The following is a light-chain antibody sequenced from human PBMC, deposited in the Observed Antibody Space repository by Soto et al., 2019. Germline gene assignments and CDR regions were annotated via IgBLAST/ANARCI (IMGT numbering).Light chain of an antibody. CDR2: DAS. CDR1: QSVSSY. V-gene: IGKV3-11*01. J-gene: IGKJ1*01. CDR3: QQRSNWPRT. Sequence: EIVLTQSPATLSLSPGERATLSCRARQSVSSYLAWYQQKPGQAPRLPLYDASNRAPGIPARFSGRGSGTDFTLTISSLEPEDFAVYSCQQRSNWPRTFGQGTRVDIK.